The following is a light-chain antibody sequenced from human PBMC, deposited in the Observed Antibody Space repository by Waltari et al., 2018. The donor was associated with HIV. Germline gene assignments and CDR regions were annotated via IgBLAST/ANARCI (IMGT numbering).Light chain of an antibody. CDR3: CSYAGSYTLI. Sequence: LTQPPSVSVSPGQTASISCTGTSRDVGLYKYVSWYQQHPGKVPKLLIYDLNDRPSGVPDRFSGSKSGTTASLTISGLQAEDEAFYYCCSYAGSYTLIFGGGTKLTVL. V-gene: IGLV2-11*01. CDR1: SRDVGLYKY. CDR2: DLN. J-gene: IGLJ2*01.